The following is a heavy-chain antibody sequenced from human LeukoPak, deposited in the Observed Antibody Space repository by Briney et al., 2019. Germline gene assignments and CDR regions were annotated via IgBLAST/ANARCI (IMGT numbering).Heavy chain of an antibody. CDR3: TRDAGNYGAGSYRDF. D-gene: IGHD3-10*01. CDR2: IIPFFGTS. CDR1: GGSFRA. Sequence: ASVKVSRKSSGGSFRAISWVRQAPGQGLEWLGGIIPFFGTSNYAQKFQGRITLTADESTKTAYLELSGLRSEDTAIYYCTRDAGNYGAGSYRDFWGQGTRVTVSS. V-gene: IGHV1-69*13. J-gene: IGHJ4*02.